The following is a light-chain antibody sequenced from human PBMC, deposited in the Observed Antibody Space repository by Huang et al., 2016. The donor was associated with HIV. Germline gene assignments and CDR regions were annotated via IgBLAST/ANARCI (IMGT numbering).Light chain of an antibody. CDR1: QSVLYSSNNKNY. CDR2: CAS. CDR3: QQYYSTPLT. V-gene: IGKV4-1*01. Sequence: DIVMTQSPDSLAVSLGERATINCKSSQSVLYSSNNKNYLALYQQKPGQPPKLLIYCASTRESGVPDRFSGSGSGTDFTLTISSLQAEDVAVYYCQQYYSTPLTFGGGTKVEIK. J-gene: IGKJ4*01.